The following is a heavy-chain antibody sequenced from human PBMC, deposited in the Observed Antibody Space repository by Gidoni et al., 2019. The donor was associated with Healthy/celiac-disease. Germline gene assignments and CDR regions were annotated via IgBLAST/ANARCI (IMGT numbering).Heavy chain of an antibody. CDR3: ATIKRLYWGKGGFDP. CDR1: GYTLTELS. Sequence: HVPLVQSGAEVKKPGSSVTVSCKVSGYTLTELSMHWLRQAPGKGLEWMGGVDPEEGETIYAKKCEGRVTMNEETYKEKAYMEMSSRRSEDTDVYYCATIKRLYWGKGGFDPWGQGTLVTVSS. J-gene: IGHJ5*02. D-gene: IGHD2-8*02. CDR2: VDPEEGET. V-gene: IGHV1-24*01.